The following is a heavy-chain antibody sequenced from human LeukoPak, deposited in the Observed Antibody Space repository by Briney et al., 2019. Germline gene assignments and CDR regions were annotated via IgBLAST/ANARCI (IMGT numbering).Heavy chain of an antibody. J-gene: IGHJ4*02. CDR1: GYTFASYG. CDR3: ARDRVFVDTAMVSPIQYFDY. CDR2: ISAYNGNT. V-gene: IGHV1-18*01. D-gene: IGHD5-18*01. Sequence: GASVKLSCKVSGYTFASYGTSWVRQAPGQGLEWMGWISAYNGNTNYVQKLQGRVTMTTATSTSTAYMELRSLRSDDTAVYYCARDRVFVDTAMVSPIQYFDYWGQGTLVTVSS.